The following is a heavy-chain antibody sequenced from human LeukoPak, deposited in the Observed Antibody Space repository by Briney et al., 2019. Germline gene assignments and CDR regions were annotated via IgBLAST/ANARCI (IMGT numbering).Heavy chain of an antibody. D-gene: IGHD5-24*01. CDR1: GGSISRYY. V-gene: IGHV4-59*01. CDR2: IYNNAST. J-gene: IGHJ4*02. CDR3: AREGRDGYNEY. Sequence: SETLSLTCSVSGGSISRYYWCWVRQPPGKGLEWIGYIYNNASTSYSPSLKSRLFMSVDTSTNKVSLKLRSVTEADTAIYYCAREGRDGYNEYWGQGTLVIVSS.